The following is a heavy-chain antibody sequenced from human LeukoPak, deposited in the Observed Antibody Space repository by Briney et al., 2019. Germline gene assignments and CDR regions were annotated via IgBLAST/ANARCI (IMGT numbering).Heavy chain of an antibody. J-gene: IGHJ4*02. D-gene: IGHD3-16*01. Sequence: PGGSLRLSCAASGFTFSSYGMHWVRQAPGKGLEWVAVIWYDGSNKYYADSVKGRFTISRDNAKNSLYLQMNSLRAEDTAVYYCAREPRGHGGHYFDYWGQGTLVTVSS. CDR3: AREPRGHGGHYFDY. CDR2: IWYDGSNK. CDR1: GFTFSSYG. V-gene: IGHV3-33*01.